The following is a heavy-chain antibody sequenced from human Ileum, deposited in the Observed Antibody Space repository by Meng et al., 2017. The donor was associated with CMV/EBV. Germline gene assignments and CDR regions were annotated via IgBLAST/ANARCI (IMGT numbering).Heavy chain of an antibody. CDR3: ARGDPDGYCAGGSCYRYWYFDV. CDR2: IYSSVGA. D-gene: IGHD2-15*01. Sequence: VQLPESGPGLVKPSETLSLTCTVSGGSISSYSWSWIRQPAGKGLEWIGRIYSSVGANYSPSLKSRATMSVDMSKNEVSLKLSAVTAADTAVYYCARGDPDGYCAGGSCYRYWYFDVWGRGTLVTVSS. V-gene: IGHV4-4*07. CDR1: GGSISSYS. J-gene: IGHJ2*01.